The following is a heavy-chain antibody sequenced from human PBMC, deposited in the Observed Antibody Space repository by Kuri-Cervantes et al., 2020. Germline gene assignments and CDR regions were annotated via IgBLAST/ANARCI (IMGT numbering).Heavy chain of an antibody. V-gene: IGHV3-53*01. D-gene: IGHD4-17*01. Sequence: GGSLRLSCAASRFTVTKTYMSWVRQAPGKGLEWVSIFYGSSTTYYSDSVKGRFTISRDNSKNTVYLQMNSLRAEDTAMYYCARDRWTHDYGDYDAFDIWGHGTMVTVSS. CDR1: RFTVTKTY. J-gene: IGHJ3*02. CDR2: FYGSSTT. CDR3: ARDRWTHDYGDYDAFDI.